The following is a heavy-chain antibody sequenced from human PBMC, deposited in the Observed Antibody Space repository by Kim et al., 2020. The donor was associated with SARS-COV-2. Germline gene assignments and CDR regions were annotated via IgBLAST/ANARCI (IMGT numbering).Heavy chain of an antibody. CDR1: GYTFTSYG. D-gene: IGHD2-2*01. CDR3: AREFNQLLAGAFDI. V-gene: IGHV1-18*04. CDR2: ISAYNGNT. Sequence: ASVKVSCKASGYTFTSYGISWVRQAPGQGLEWMGWISAYNGNTNYAQKLQGRVTMTTDTSTSTAYMELRSLRSDDTAVYYCAREFNQLLAGAFDIWGQGTMVTVSS. J-gene: IGHJ3*02.